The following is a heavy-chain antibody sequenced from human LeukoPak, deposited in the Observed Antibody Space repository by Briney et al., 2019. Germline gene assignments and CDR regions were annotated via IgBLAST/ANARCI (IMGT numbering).Heavy chain of an antibody. D-gene: IGHD2-2*01. Sequence: GGSLRLSCSASGFTFSSYSMNWVRQAPGKGLEWGSYISSSSSTIYYADSVKGRFTISRDNAKNSLYLQMNSLRAEDTAVYYCATAMGPGSLYYYYYMDVWGKGTTVTVSS. CDR3: ATAMGPGSLYYYYYMDV. V-gene: IGHV3-48*01. CDR1: GFTFSSYS. CDR2: ISSSSSTI. J-gene: IGHJ6*03.